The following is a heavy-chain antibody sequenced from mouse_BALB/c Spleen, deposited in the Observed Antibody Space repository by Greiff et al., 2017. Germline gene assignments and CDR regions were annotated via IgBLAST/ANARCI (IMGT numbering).Heavy chain of an antibody. Sequence: EVKVLESGPGLVKPSQSLSLTCTVTGYSITSYYAWNWIRQFPGNQLEWMGYISYSGSTSYNPSLKSRISITRDTSKNQFFLQLNSVTTEDTATYYCARSDYGSFAYWGQGTLVTVSA. D-gene: IGHD1-1*01. CDR1: GYSITSYYA. CDR2: ISYSGST. V-gene: IGHV3-2*02. J-gene: IGHJ3*01. CDR3: ARSDYGSFAY.